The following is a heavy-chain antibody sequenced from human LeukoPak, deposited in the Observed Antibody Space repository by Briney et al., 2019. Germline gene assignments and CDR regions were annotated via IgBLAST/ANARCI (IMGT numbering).Heavy chain of an antibody. D-gene: IGHD3-22*01. J-gene: IGHJ3*02. CDR2: ISGSGGST. V-gene: IGHV3-23*01. Sequence: PGGSLRPSCAASGFTFSSYAMSWVRQAPGKGLEWVSAISGSGGSTYYADSVKGRFTISRDNSKNTLYLQMNSLRAEDTAVYYCATTSPTPYDSSGYRAFDIWGQGTMVTVSS. CDR1: GFTFSSYA. CDR3: ATTSPTPYDSSGYRAFDI.